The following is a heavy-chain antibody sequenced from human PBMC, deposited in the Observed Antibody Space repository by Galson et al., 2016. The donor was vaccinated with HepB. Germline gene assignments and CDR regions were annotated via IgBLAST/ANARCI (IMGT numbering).Heavy chain of an antibody. J-gene: IGHJ5*02. D-gene: IGHD4/OR15-4a*01. CDR2: VSANGTT. V-gene: IGHV4-59*11. CDR3: ARDLNPPVLAGVRLDP. Sequence: ETLSLTCTVSGASINTLFWNWIRQPPGKGLEWIGYVSANGTTVYNPSLKRRVTMSVPMSRSQVSLRLTSVKAADTAVYYCARDLNPPVLAGVRLDPWGPGTLVTVSS. CDR1: GASINTLF.